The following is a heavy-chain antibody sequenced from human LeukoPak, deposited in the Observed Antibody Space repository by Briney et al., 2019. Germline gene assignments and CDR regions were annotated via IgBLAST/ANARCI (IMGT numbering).Heavy chain of an antibody. V-gene: IGHV4-59*08. D-gene: IGHD4-17*01. CDR3: ARQRDYADYLDAFDV. CDR1: GGSIGSYY. Sequence: PSETLSLTCTVSGGSIGSYYWSWIRQPPGKGLECIGYIYLSGTTNYNPSLKSRVTISADTSKNQFSLKLTSVTAADTAIYYCARQRDYADYLDAFDVWGQGTMVTVSS. CDR2: IYLSGTT. J-gene: IGHJ3*01.